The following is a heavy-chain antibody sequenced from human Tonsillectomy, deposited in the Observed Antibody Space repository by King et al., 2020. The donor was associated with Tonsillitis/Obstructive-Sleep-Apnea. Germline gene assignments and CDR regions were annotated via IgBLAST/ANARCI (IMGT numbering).Heavy chain of an antibody. CDR3: ARDGSETSHYNFCYMDV. J-gene: IGHJ6*03. V-gene: IGHV4-34*01. D-gene: IGHD3-10*01. Sequence: VQLQQWGAGLLKPSETLSLTCGVYGGSFSGYYWSWIRQPPGEGLEWIGEINHRGSTNHNPSLKSRVTISVDTSKNQFSLKLSSVTASDTAIYYCARDGSETSHYNFCYMDVWGKGTTVTVSS. CDR1: GGSFSGYY. CDR2: INHRGST.